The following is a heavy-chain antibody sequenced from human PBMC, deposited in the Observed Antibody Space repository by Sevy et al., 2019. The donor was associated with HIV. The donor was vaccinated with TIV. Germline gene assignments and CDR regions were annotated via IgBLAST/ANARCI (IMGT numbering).Heavy chain of an antibody. V-gene: IGHV3-7*01. CDR1: GFTFTNYW. D-gene: IGHD1-26*01. CDR3: AGDRYGSI. J-gene: IGHJ6*02. CDR2: IKEDKSQI. Sequence: GGSLRLSCAASGFTFTNYWMTWVRQAPGKGLEWVANIKEDKSQIYYVNSVEGRFTISRDNAKNSLYLQMNSLRVEDTAGYYCAGDRYGSIWGQGTTVTVSS.